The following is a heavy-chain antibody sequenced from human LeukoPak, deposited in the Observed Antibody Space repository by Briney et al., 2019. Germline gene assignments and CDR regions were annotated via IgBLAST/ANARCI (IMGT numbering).Heavy chain of an antibody. Sequence: GGSLRLSCVASGFTFTSYAMSWVRQAPGKGLEWVSAISDSGDSTYYGDPVKGRFTISRDNSKNTLYLQMNSLRVEDTAVYYCAKDRWDPDYWGQGTLVTVSS. D-gene: IGHD1-26*01. CDR1: GFTFTSYA. V-gene: IGHV3-23*01. J-gene: IGHJ4*02. CDR3: AKDRWDPDY. CDR2: ISDSGDST.